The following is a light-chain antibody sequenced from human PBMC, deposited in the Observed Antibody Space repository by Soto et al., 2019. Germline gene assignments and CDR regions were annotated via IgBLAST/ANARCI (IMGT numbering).Light chain of an antibody. CDR3: QQSYGTPLT. Sequence: DMEMTQSPSSLSASVGDRVTITCRASQSISNYLNWYQHKPGKVPKRLIYAASSLQSGVPTRFSGSRSGTDLTLTINSLQPEDFATYYCQQSYGTPLTFGGGTKIEIK. CDR2: AAS. CDR1: QSISNY. J-gene: IGKJ4*01. V-gene: IGKV1-39*01.